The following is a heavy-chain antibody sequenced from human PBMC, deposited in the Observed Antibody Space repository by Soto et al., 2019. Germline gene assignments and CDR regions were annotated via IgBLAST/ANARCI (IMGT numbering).Heavy chain of an antibody. Sequence: EVQLLESGGGLVQPGGSLRLSCAASGFTFSSYAMSWVRQAPGKGLEWVSAISGSGGRTYYADSVKGRFTLSRDNAKNTLELQINRLRAEDTAVYYCAKCSWRGSHLYYGGLGSLVAVST. V-gene: IGHV3-23*01. J-gene: IGHJ4*02. CDR3: AKCSWRGSHLYY. CDR2: ISGSGGRT. CDR1: GFTFSSYA. D-gene: IGHD1-26*01.